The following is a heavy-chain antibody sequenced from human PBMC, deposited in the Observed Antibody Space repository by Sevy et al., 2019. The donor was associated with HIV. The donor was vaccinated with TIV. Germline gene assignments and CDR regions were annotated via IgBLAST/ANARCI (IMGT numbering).Heavy chain of an antibody. V-gene: IGHV4-59*08. J-gene: IGHJ6*02. CDR1: GDSISSNY. CDR2: IYYSGST. D-gene: IGHD3-9*01. Sequence: SGTLSLTCTVSGDSISSNYWNWIRQPPGKGLEWIGYIYYSGSTNYNPSLKSRVDTSKNQFSLRLSSVTAADTAVYYCARQSVTYDILTGWNYYGVDVWGQGTTVTVSS. CDR3: ARQSVTYDILTGWNYYGVDV.